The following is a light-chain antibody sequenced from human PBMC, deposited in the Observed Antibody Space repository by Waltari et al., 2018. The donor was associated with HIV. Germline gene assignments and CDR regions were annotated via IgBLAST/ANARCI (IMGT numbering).Light chain of an antibody. Sequence: IVMTQSPLSLPVTPGEPASIPCRSSQGLVNSNGWKYLDWYLQKPGQSPQLLIYLGSYRASGVPDRFSGSGSGTDFTLKISRVEAEDVGVYYCMQSLQTPSTFGQGTKLEMK. V-gene: IGKV2-28*01. CDR2: LGS. CDR3: MQSLQTPST. J-gene: IGKJ2*02. CDR1: QGLVNSNGWKY.